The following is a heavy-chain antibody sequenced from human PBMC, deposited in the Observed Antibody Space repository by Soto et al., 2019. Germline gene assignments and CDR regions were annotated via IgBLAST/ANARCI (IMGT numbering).Heavy chain of an antibody. CDR3: ATYKWELRAFDI. D-gene: IGHD1-26*01. CDR2: IYNSGST. V-gene: IGHV4-61*01. J-gene: IGHJ3*02. Sequence: SGTLSLTFTVSCGSVSSVIYCWSWIGQPPGKELEWIAYIYNSGSTNYNPSLKSRVTISVDTSKNQFSLRLSSVTAADTAMYYCATYKWELRAFDIWGQGTMVTVSS. CDR1: CGSVSSVIYC.